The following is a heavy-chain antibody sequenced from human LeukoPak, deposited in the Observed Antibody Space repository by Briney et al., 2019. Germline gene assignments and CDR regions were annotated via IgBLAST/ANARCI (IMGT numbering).Heavy chain of an antibody. V-gene: IGHV4-39*01. J-gene: IGHJ3*02. CDR1: GPFLRTSITFY. CDR3: ARLGGSPVPGRPYAYVFDI. Sequence: SETLSLTCNVSGPFLRTSITFYWGWIRQPPGKGLEWIGHIYYTGSSYSNPSLQSRLTLSVDTSKSQFSLKLSSVTAADTAAYYCARLGGSPVPGRPYAYVFDIWGQGTMVTVSS. CDR2: IYYTGSS. D-gene: IGHD2-15*01.